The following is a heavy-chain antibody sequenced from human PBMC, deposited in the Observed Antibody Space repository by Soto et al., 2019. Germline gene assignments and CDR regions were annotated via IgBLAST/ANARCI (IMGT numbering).Heavy chain of an antibody. CDR2: IYSGGST. V-gene: IGHV3-53*01. CDR3: ARGYYYDSSGYYYGMDV. J-gene: IGHJ6*02. CDR1: GFTVSSNY. D-gene: IGHD3-22*01. Sequence: GGSLRLSCAASGFTVSSNYMSWVSQAPGKGLEWVSVIYSGGSTYYADSVKGRFTISRDNSKNTLYLQMNSLRAEDTAVYYCARGYYYDSSGYYYGMDVWGQGTTVTVSS.